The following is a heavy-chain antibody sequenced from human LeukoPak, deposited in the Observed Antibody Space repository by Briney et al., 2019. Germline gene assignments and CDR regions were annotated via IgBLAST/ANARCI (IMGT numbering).Heavy chain of an antibody. CDR2: VSGSSTFI. CDR3: ARDLAVAGSYYGVDV. V-gene: IGHV3-21*01. J-gene: IGHJ6*02. CDR1: GFTFSTYS. Sequence: GGSLTLSCVASGFTFSTYSMSWVRQAPGKGLEWVSSVSGSSTFIFYADSVRDRVTISRDNAKNSLFLQMNSLRAEDTAVYYCARDLAVAGSYYGVDVWGQGTTVTVSS. D-gene: IGHD6-13*01.